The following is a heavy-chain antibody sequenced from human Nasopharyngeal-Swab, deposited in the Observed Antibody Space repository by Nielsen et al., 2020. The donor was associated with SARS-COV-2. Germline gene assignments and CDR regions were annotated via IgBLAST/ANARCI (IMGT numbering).Heavy chain of an antibody. CDR3: ARDYYDSSGYYGGFDP. D-gene: IGHD3-22*01. CDR2: IYYSGST. J-gene: IGHJ5*02. V-gene: IGHV4-30-4*01. Sequence: VRQMPGKGLEWIGYIYYSGSTYYNPSLKSRVTMSVDTSKNQFSLKLSSVTAADTAVYYCARDYYDSSGYYGGFDPWGQGTLVTVSS.